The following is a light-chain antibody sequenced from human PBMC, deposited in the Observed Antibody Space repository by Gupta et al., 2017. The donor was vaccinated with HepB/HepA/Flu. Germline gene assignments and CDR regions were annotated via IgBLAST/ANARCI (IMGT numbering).Light chain of an antibody. CDR1: QSRLHSNGNTY. CDR2: RGS. J-gene: IGKJ2*01. Sequence: DIVMTQTPLSSPVTLGQPASISCRSSQSRLHSNGNTYLRWFRQRPGQPPRLLIYRGSNRVSGVPDRFSGSGAGTDFTLKISSGEPEDVGVYYCKQSKQFPYTFGQGTKMDIK. CDR3: KQSKQFPYT. V-gene: IGKV2-24*01.